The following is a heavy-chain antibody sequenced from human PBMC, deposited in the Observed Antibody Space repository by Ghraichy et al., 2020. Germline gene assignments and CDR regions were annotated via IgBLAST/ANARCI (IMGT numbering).Heavy chain of an antibody. V-gene: IGHV3-23*01. J-gene: IGHJ6*03. Sequence: GGSLRLSCAASGFTFSSYAMSWVRQAPGKGLEWVSAISGSGGSTYYADSVKGRFTISRDNSKNTLYLQMNSLRAEDTAVYYCAKVVAEGYYYYMDVWGKGTTVTVSS. CDR1: GFTFSSYA. CDR2: ISGSGGST. D-gene: IGHD5-12*01. CDR3: AKVVAEGYYYYMDV.